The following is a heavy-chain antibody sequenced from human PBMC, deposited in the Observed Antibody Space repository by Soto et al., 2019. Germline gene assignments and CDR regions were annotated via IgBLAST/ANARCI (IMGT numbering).Heavy chain of an antibody. D-gene: IGHD4-17*01. Sequence: EVQLVETGGGLIQPGGSLRLSCTASGFSVSNNYMSWVRQAPGKGLEWVSILYSGGNTYYADSVGGRFTISRVNSQNTLYLQMNNLRVDDTGVYYCARGADDYGDRVDYWGQGTLVTVSS. CDR2: LYSGGNT. V-gene: IGHV3-53*02. CDR3: ARGADDYGDRVDY. J-gene: IGHJ4*02. CDR1: GFSVSNNY.